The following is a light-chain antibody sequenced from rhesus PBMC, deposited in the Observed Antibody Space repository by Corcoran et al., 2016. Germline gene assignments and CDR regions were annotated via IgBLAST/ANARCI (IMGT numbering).Light chain of an antibody. CDR1: QSLLYSSNNKNY. Sequence: DIVMTQSPDSLAVSLGERVTIKCKSSQSLLYSSNNKNYLAWYQQKPGQVPKLLLYWASTRESGVPNRFSGSGSGTDFTLTISGLQAEDMAVYYWQQYYSSPYSFGQGTKVEIK. CDR2: WAS. CDR3: QQYYSSPYS. V-gene: IGKV4-1*01. J-gene: IGKJ2*01.